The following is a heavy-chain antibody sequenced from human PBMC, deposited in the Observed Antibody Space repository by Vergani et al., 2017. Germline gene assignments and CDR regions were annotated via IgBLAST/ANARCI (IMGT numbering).Heavy chain of an antibody. D-gene: IGHD3-3*01. Sequence: QVQLQESGPGLVKPSQTLSLTCTVSGGSISSGSYYWSWIRQPAGKGLEWIGRIYTSGSTNYNPSLKSRVTISVDTSKNQFSLKLSSVTAADTAVYYCASWRDLGAFDIGGQGTMVTVSS. CDR1: GGSISSGSYY. CDR2: IYTSGST. V-gene: IGHV4-61*02. J-gene: IGHJ3*02. CDR3: ASWRDLGAFDI.